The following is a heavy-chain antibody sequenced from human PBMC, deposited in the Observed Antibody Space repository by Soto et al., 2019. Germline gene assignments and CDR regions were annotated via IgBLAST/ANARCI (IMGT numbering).Heavy chain of an antibody. D-gene: IGHD3-22*01. Sequence: ASVKVSCKVSGYTLTELSMHWVRQAPGKGLEWMGGFDPEDGETIYAQKFQGRVTMTEDTSTDTAYMELSSLRSEDTAVYYCATVSTTISYYDSSGYREGDAFDIWG. CDR1: GYTLTELS. CDR3: ATVSTTISYYDSSGYREGDAFDI. V-gene: IGHV1-24*01. CDR2: FDPEDGET. J-gene: IGHJ3*02.